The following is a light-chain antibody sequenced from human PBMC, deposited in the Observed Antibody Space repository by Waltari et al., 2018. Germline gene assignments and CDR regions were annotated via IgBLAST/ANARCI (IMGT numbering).Light chain of an antibody. CDR3: AAWDDSLSGWV. CDR2: SDH. Sequence: QSVLTQAPSASGTPGQRVTVSCSGSSSNIGSHSVYLFQHLPGKAPKLLMYSDHQRPSGVPDRFSGSKSGTSASLAISGLRSEDEADYYCAAWDDSLSGWVFGGGTKLTVL. CDR1: SSNIGSHS. J-gene: IGLJ2*01. V-gene: IGLV1-47*02.